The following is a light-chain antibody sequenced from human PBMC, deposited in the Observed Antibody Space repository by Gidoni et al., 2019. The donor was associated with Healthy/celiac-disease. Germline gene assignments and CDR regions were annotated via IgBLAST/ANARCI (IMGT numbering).Light chain of an antibody. CDR3: QQYNSSPWWT. J-gene: IGKJ1*01. V-gene: IGKV1-5*01. CDR2: DAS. Sequence: DIQMTQSPSTLSASVGDRVTITCRASQSISSWLAWYQQKPGKAPKLLIYDASSLESGVPSRFSGSGSGTEFTLTISSLQPDDFATYYCQQYNSSPWWTFGQXTKVEIK. CDR1: QSISSW.